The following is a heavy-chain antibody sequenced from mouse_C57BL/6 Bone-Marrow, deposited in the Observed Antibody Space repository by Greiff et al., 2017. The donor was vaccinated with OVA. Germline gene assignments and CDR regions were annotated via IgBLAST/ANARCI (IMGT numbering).Heavy chain of an antibody. CDR2: INPYNGGT. J-gene: IGHJ3*01. CDR3: ARSGSSYWFAY. CDR1: GYTFTDYY. Sequence: EVQLQQSGPVLVKPGASVKMSCKASGYTFTDYYMNWVKQSHGKSLEWIGVINPYNGGTSYNQKFKGKATLTVDKSSSTAYMELNSLTSEDSAVYYCARSGSSYWFAYWGQGTLVTVSA. V-gene: IGHV1-19*01. D-gene: IGHD1-1*01.